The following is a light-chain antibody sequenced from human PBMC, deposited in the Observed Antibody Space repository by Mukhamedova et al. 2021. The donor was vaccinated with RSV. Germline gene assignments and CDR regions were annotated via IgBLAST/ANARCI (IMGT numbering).Light chain of an antibody. V-gene: IGKV4-1*01. Sequence: RATINCKSSQSVLYSSNNKNYLAWYQQKPGQPPKLLIYWASTRESGVPDRFSGSGSGTDFTLTISSLQAEDVAVYYCQQYYSSPCS. CDR3: QQYYSSPCS. CDR1: QSVLYSSNNKNY. J-gene: IGKJ2*04. CDR2: WAS.